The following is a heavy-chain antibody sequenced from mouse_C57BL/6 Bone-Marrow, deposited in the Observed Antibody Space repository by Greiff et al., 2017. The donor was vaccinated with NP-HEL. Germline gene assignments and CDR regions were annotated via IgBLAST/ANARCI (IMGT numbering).Heavy chain of an antibody. J-gene: IGHJ2*01. Sequence: QVQLQQSGAELARPGASVKLSCKASGYTFTSYGISWVKQRTGQGLEWIGEIYPRSGNTYYNEKFKGKATLTADKSSSTAYMELRSLTSEDSAVYFCARKMTGGVYYFDYWGQGTTRTVSS. CDR2: IYPRSGNT. CDR3: ARKMTGGVYYFDY. V-gene: IGHV1-81*01. CDR1: GYTFTSYG.